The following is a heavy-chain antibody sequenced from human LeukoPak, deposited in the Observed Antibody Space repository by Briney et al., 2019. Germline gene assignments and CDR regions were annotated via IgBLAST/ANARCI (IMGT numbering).Heavy chain of an antibody. CDR3: AKDPSYDPQFDY. D-gene: IGHD5-12*01. CDR2: IYRSGST. V-gene: IGHV3-53*01. J-gene: IGHJ4*02. Sequence: GGSLRLSCAASGSTVSRDYMSWVRQAPGKGLEWVSVIYRSGSTYYADSVKGRFTISRDNSKNTLYLQMNSLRAEDTAVYYCAKDPSYDPQFDYWGQGTLVTVSS. CDR1: GSTVSRDY.